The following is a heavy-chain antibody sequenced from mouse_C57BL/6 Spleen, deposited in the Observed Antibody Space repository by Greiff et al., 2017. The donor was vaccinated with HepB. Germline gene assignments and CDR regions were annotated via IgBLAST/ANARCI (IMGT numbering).Heavy chain of an antibody. CDR3: ARVNDGYSPLAY. CDR1: GYTFTSYW. CDR2: IDPSDSYT. Sequence: QVQLQQPGAELVKPGASVKLSCKASGYTFTSYWMQWVKQRPGQGLEWIGEIDPSDSYTNYNQKFKGKATLTVDTSSSTAYMQLSSLTSEDSAVYYCARVNDGYSPLAYWGQGTLVTVSA. V-gene: IGHV1-50*01. D-gene: IGHD2-3*01. J-gene: IGHJ3*01.